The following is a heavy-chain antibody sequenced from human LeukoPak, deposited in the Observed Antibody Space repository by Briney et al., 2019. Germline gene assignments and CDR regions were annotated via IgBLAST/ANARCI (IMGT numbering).Heavy chain of an antibody. CDR3: ARCLGEGYCSGGSCYSIYYFDY. Sequence: GGSLRLSCAASGFTFSDYYMSWIRQAPGKWLEWVSYISSSGSTIYYADSVKGRFTISRDNAKNSLYLQMNSLRAEDTAVYYCARCLGEGYCSGGSCYSIYYFDYWGQRTLVTVSS. CDR2: ISSSGSTI. V-gene: IGHV3-11*04. CDR1: GFTFSDYY. J-gene: IGHJ4*02. D-gene: IGHD2-15*01.